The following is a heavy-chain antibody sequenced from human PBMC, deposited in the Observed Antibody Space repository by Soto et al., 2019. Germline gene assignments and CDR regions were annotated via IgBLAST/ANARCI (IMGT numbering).Heavy chain of an antibody. D-gene: IGHD3-3*01. CDR1: GGSISSGGYY. Sequence: SETLSLTCTVSGGSISSGGYYWSWIRQHPGKGLEWIGYIYYSGSTYYNPSLKSRVTISVDTSKNQFSLKLSSVTAADTAVYYCARSTYYDFCLFDYWGQGTLVTVSS. J-gene: IGHJ4*02. CDR2: IYYSGST. V-gene: IGHV4-31*03. CDR3: ARSTYYDFCLFDY.